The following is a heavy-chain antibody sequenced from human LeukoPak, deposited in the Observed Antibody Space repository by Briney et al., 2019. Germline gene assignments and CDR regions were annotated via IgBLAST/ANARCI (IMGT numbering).Heavy chain of an antibody. V-gene: IGHV3-15*01. J-gene: IGHJ4*02. CDR3: TTDGEGMRWLIDY. Sequence: PGGSLRLSCAASGFTFSSYAISWVRQAPGKGLEWVGRIKSKTDGGTTDYAAPVKGRFTISRDDSKNTLYLQMNSLKTEDTAVYYCTTDGEGMRWLIDYWGQGTLVTVSS. CDR2: IKSKTDGGTT. D-gene: IGHD5-24*01. CDR1: GFTFSSYA.